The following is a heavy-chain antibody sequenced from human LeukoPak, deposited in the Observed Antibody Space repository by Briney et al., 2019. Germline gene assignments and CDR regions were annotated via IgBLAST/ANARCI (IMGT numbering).Heavy chain of an antibody. J-gene: IGHJ6*02. D-gene: IGHD1-26*01. Sequence: GGSLRLSCAASGLSFSNAWMNWVRQAPGKGLEWVGRIRTKTDGGTADYAAPVQGRVTISRDDSKTTLYLEMNNLKIEDTAVYYCTARSSKVAYCTYYCGMDVWGQGTTVTVSS. CDR3: TARSSKVAYCTYYCGMDV. V-gene: IGHV3-15*07. CDR1: GLSFSNAW. CDR2: IRTKTDGGTA.